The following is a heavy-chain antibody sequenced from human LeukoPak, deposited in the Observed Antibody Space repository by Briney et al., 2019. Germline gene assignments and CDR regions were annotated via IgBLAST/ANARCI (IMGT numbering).Heavy chain of an antibody. CDR1: GGSISSSSYY. Sequence: PSETLSLTCTVSGGSISSSSYYWGWIRQPPGKGLEWIGSIYYSGSTYYNPSLESRVTISVDTSKNQFSLKLSSVTAADTAVYYCARSPPGGGWYWFDPWGQGTLVTVSS. D-gene: IGHD6-19*01. V-gene: IGHV4-39*07. CDR3: ARSPPGGGWYWFDP. CDR2: IYYSGST. J-gene: IGHJ5*02.